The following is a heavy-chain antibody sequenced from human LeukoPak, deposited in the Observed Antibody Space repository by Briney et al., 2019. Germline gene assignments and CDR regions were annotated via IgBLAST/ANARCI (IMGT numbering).Heavy chain of an antibody. D-gene: IGHD3-22*01. CDR1: GGTFGSYA. CDR3: ASPPADYYDSRDYFDY. Sequence: GSSVKVSCKASGGTFGSYAISWVRQAPGQGLEWMGRIIPILGIANYAQKFQGRVTITADKSTSTAYMELSSLRSEDTAVYYCASPPADYYDSRDYFDYWGQGTLVTVSS. CDR2: IIPILGIA. J-gene: IGHJ4*02. V-gene: IGHV1-69*04.